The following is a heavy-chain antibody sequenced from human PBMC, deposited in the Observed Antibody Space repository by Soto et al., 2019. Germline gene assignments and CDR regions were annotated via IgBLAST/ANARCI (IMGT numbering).Heavy chain of an antibody. D-gene: IGHD6-19*01. CDR1: GYTFTGYY. CDR2: INPNSGGT. V-gene: IGHV1-2*04. J-gene: IGHJ6*02. Sequence: ASVKVSCKASGYTFTGYYMHWVRQAPGQGLEWMGWINPNSGGTNYAQKFQGWVTMTRDTSISTAYMELSRLRSDDTAVYYCASMAVAGPTPGGMDVWGQGTTVTVSS. CDR3: ASMAVAGPTPGGMDV.